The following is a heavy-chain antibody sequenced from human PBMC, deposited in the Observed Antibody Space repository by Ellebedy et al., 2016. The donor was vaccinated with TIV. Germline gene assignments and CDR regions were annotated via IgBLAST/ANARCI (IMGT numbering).Heavy chain of an antibody. J-gene: IGHJ4*01. Sequence: GSLRLSCTVSGGSISSYYWSWIRQPPGKGLEWIGYIYYSGSTNYNPSLKSRVTISVDTSKNQFSLKLSSVTAADTAVYYCARVSVGQQLEDWGHGTLVTVSS. CDR3: ARVSVGQQLED. CDR2: IYYSGST. D-gene: IGHD6-13*01. V-gene: IGHV4-59*01. CDR1: GGSISSYY.